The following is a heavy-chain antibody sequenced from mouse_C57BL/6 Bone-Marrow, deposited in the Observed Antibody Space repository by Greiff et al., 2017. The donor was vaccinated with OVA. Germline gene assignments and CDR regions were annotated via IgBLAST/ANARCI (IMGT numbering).Heavy chain of an antibody. CDR2: ISSGGSYT. CDR3: ARNGVTTVVPYWYFDV. V-gene: IGHV5-6*01. CDR1: GFTFSSYG. D-gene: IGHD1-1*01. J-gene: IGHJ1*03. Sequence: EVQLQQSGGDLVKPGGSLKLSCAASGFTFSSYGMSWVRQTPDKRLEWVATISSGGSYTYYPDSVKGRVTISGDNAKSTPYLQMSSLKSEDPAMYSCARNGVTTVVPYWYFDVWGTGTTVTVSS.